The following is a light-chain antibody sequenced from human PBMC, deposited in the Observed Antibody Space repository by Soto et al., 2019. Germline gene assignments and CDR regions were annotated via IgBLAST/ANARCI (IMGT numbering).Light chain of an antibody. CDR3: GADHGCGSNVVV. J-gene: IGLJ2*01. CDR2: VGTGGIVG. CDR1: SGYSNYK. V-gene: IGLV9-49*01. Sequence: QPVLTQPPSASASLGASVTLTCTLSSGYSNYKVDWYQQRPGKGPRFVMRVGTGGIVGAKGDGIPDRFSVLGSGLNRYLTIKNIQEEDESDYHCGADHGCGSNVVVFGGGTKLTVL.